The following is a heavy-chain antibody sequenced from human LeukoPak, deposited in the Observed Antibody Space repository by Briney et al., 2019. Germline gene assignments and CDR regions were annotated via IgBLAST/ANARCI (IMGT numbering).Heavy chain of an antibody. CDR2: ISAYNGNT. D-gene: IGHD3-3*01. CDR1: GYTFTSYG. V-gene: IGHV1-18*01. Sequence: ASVKVSCKASGYTFTSYGISWVRQAPGQGLEWMGWISAYNGNTNYAQKLQGRVTMTTDTSTSTAYKELRSLRSDDTAVYYCARGHYDFWSGYGPPDYWGQGTLVTVS. CDR3: ARGHYDFWSGYGPPDY. J-gene: IGHJ4*02.